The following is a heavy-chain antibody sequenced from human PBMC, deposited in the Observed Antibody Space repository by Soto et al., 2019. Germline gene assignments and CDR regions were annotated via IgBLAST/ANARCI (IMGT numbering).Heavy chain of an antibody. J-gene: IGHJ4*02. CDR2: ISAYNGNT. CDR1: GYTFTSYG. Sequence: QVQLVQSGAEVKKPGASVKVSCKASGYTFTSYGISWVRQAPGQGLEWMGWISAYNGNTNYAQKLQRRVTMTTDTSTRTAYIALRSLRSADTAVYYCARDAPPVDYWGQGTLVTVSS. V-gene: IGHV1-18*01. CDR3: ARDAPPVDY.